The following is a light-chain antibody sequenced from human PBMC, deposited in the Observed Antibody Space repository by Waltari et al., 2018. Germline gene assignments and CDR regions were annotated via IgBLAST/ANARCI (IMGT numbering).Light chain of an antibody. CDR1: QSVSSN. CDR3: QQYNNWLLT. V-gene: IGKV3-15*01. J-gene: IGKJ4*01. Sequence: EIVMTQSPATLSVSPGESATLSCRASQSVSSNLAWYQQKPGQAPRLLIYGASTRATGIPARFSGSGSGTEFTLTISSLQSEDFAVYYCQQYNNWLLTVGGGTKVEIK. CDR2: GAS.